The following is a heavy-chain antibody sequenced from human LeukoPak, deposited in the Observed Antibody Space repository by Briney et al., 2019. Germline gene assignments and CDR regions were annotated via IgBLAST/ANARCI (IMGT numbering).Heavy chain of an antibody. CDR3: ARVRVGHHGMDV. Sequence: PSETLSLTCTVSGGSISTGGYYWSWIRQHPGKGLEWIGYIYYSGSTNYNPSLKSRVTISVDTSKNQFSLKLSSVTAADTAVYYCARVRVGHHGMDVWGQGTTVTVSS. D-gene: IGHD3-10*01. CDR2: IYYSGST. V-gene: IGHV4-61*08. J-gene: IGHJ6*02. CDR1: GGSISTGGYY.